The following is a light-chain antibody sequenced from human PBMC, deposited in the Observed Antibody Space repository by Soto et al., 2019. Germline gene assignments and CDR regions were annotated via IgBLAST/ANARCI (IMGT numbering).Light chain of an antibody. V-gene: IGKV3-20*01. J-gene: IGKJ5*01. CDR2: GAS. Sequence: EIALTQSPATLSLSPGEGATLSCRASQSVSSSYLAWYQQKPGQAPRLLIYGASSRATGIPDRFSGSGSGTDFTLTISRLEPEDFAVYYCQQYDSSPRTFGQGTRLEI. CDR1: QSVSSSY. CDR3: QQYDSSPRT.